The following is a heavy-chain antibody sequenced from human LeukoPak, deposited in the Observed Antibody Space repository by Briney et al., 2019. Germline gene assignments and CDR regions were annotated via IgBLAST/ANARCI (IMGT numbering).Heavy chain of an antibody. D-gene: IGHD1-26*01. Sequence: PSETLSLTCAVYGESFSAYNWSWIRQPPGKGLEWIGEIDHSGSANYNPSLKSRVTISVDTSKNQFSLKLTSMTAADTAVYYCAIKVWEVLGSYYWGQGTLVTVSS. J-gene: IGHJ4*02. CDR3: AIKVWEVLGSYY. CDR1: GESFSAYN. V-gene: IGHV4-34*01. CDR2: IDHSGSA.